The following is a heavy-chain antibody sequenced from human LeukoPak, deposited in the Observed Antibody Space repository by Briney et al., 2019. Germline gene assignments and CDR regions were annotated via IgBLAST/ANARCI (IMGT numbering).Heavy chain of an antibody. V-gene: IGHV3-23*01. CDR1: GFTFSSYA. CDR3: AKGYVWGSYRYPNFDY. D-gene: IGHD3-16*02. CDR2: ISGSGGST. Sequence: PGGSLRLSCATSGFTFSSYAMSWVRQAPGKGLEWVSAISGSGGSTYYADSVKGRFTISRDNSKNTLYLQMNSLRAEDTAVYYCAKGYVWGSYRYPNFDYWGQGTLVTVSS. J-gene: IGHJ4*02.